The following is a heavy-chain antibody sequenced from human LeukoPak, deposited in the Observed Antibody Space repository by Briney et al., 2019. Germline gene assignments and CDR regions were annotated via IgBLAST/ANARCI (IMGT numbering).Heavy chain of an antibody. CDR2: ISYDGSNK. CDR3: ARDGEYSYGYGFDY. D-gene: IGHD5-18*01. J-gene: IGHJ4*02. Sequence: PGGSLRLSCAASGFTFSSYGMHWVRQAPGKGLEWVAVISYDGSNKYYADSVKGRFTISRDNSKNTLYLQMNSLRAEDTAVYYCARDGEYSYGYGFDYWGQGTLVTVSS. V-gene: IGHV3-30*03. CDR1: GFTFSSYG.